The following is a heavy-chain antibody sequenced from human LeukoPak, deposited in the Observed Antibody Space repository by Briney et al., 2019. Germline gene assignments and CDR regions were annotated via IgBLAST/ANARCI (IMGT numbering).Heavy chain of an antibody. V-gene: IGHV4-38-2*01. J-gene: IGHJ4*02. Sequence: KSSEALSLTCAVSGYSISSGYYWGWIRQPPGKGLEWIGSIYHSGSTYYNPSLKSRVTISVDTSKNQFSLKLSSVTAADTAVYYCARLFAPAAHIDYWGQGTLVTVSS. CDR1: GYSISSGYY. CDR2: IYHSGST. CDR3: ARLFAPAAHIDY. D-gene: IGHD3-3*01.